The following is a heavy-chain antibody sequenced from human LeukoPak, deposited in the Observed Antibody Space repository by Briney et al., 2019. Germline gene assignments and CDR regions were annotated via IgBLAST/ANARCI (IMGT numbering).Heavy chain of an antibody. J-gene: IGHJ4*02. D-gene: IGHD3-22*01. V-gene: IGHV4-4*02. CDR3: AGLVGRYSSGLYYYYFDY. Sequence: SETLSLTCTVSGDSINSLDLWSWVHQPPGKGLEWIGEMYLSGTTHSNPSVKSRVTISIDKTKNQFFLNLSSVTAADTAVYYCAGLVGRYSSGLYYYYFDYWGQGTLVTVSS. CDR2: MYLSGTT. CDR1: GDSINSLDL.